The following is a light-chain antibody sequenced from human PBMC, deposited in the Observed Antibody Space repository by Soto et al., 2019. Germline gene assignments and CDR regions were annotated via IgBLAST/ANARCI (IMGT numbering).Light chain of an antibody. CDR1: GSNIGASYD. CDR3: QSYDRSLSGWI. Sequence: QSVLTQPPSVSGAPGQRVTISCTGNGSNIGASYDVHWYQQLPGSAPRLLIYANRNRPAGVSDRFSGSKSDTSASLVISGLQADDEAEYYCQSYDRSLSGWIFGTGTKVTVL. V-gene: IGLV1-40*01. J-gene: IGLJ1*01. CDR2: ANR.